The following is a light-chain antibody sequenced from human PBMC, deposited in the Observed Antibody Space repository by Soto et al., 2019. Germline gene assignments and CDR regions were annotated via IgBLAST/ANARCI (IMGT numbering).Light chain of an antibody. J-gene: IGLJ3*02. CDR2: EVS. CDR3: SSYTTTSTRV. CDR1: SSDVGRYTY. Sequence: QSALTQPASVSGSPGQSITISCTGTSSDVGRYTYVSWYQQHPGKAPKLMIYEVSNRPSGVSNRFSGSKSGNTASLTISGLQAEDEADYYCSSYTTTSTRVFGGGTTLTVL. V-gene: IGLV2-14*01.